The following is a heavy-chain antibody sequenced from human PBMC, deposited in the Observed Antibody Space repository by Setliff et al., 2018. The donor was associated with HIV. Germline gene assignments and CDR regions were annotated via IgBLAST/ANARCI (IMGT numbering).Heavy chain of an antibody. J-gene: IGHJ3*01. D-gene: IGHD3-3*01. V-gene: IGHV4-39*01. CDR2: IHSSGAA. Sequence: SETLSLTCTVSGGSFSSTTYSWGWIRQPPGMGLEWIGTIHSSGAADYNPSLKSRVAMSVDTSRSQFSLNVRSVTAADTAVYYCARHKTNYDFYAFDVWGQGTMVTVSS. CDR3: ARHKTNYDFYAFDV. CDR1: GGSFSSTTYS.